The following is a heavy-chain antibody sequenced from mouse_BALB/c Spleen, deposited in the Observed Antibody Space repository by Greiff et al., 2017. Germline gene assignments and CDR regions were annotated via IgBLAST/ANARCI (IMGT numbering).Heavy chain of an antibody. J-gene: IGHJ2*01. CDR3: ARRRGDGYYFFDY. Sequence: DVKLVESGGGLVQPGGSLKLSCAASGFTFSSYTMSWVRQTPEKRLEWVAYISNGGGSTYYPDTVKGRFTISRDNAKNTLYLQMSSLKSEDTAMYYCARRRGDGYYFFDYWGQGTTLTVSS. V-gene: IGHV5-12-2*01. CDR1: GFTFSSYT. CDR2: ISNGGGST. D-gene: IGHD2-3*01.